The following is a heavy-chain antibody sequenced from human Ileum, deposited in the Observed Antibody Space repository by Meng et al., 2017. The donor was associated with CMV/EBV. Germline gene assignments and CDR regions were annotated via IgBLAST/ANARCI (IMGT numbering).Heavy chain of an antibody. V-gene: IGHV1-46*01. CDR1: GYSCITDS. J-gene: IGHJ5*02. CDR3: AKAYCGDDCYYLGP. Sequence: KASGYSCITDSMHWVRQAPGQRLEWMGIINPGRGTTTYAQNFQGRVTMTRDTSTSTVYMELSSLRSEDTAIYYCAKAYCGDDCYYLGPWGQGTLVTVSS. D-gene: IGHD2-21*01. CDR2: INPGRGTT.